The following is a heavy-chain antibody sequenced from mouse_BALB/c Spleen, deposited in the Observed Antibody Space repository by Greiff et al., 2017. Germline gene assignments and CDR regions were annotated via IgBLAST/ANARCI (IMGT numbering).Heavy chain of an antibody. CDR3: ERGSYYYGF. V-gene: IGHV1S81*02. D-gene: IGHD1-1*01. J-gene: IGHJ2*01. CDR1: GYTFTSYW. Sequence: QVQLKQPGAELVKPGASVKLSCKASGYTFTSYWMHWVKQRPGQGLEWIGEINPSNGRTNYNVKFKSKATLTVDKSSSTAYMQLSSLTSEDSAVYYSERGSYYYGFWGQGTTRTVSS. CDR2: INPSNGRT.